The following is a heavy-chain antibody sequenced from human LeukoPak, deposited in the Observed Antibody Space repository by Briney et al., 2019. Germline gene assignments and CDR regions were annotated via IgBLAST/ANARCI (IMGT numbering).Heavy chain of an antibody. CDR1: EQTFTSYD. V-gene: IGHV1-8*01. CDR3: ARGRAAAGRRGWFDP. CDR2: MNPNRGNT. J-gene: IGHJ5*02. D-gene: IGHD6-13*01. Sequence: ASVKVSFKGNEQTFTSYDINRVRQSTGHGLVRMGWMNPNRGNTGYAQKFQGRVTMTRNTSISTAYMELSSLRSEDTAVYYCARGRAAAGRRGWFDPWAQGTLVTVSS.